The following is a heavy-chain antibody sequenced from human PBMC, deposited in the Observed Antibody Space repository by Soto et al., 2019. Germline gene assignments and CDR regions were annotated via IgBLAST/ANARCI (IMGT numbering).Heavy chain of an antibody. J-gene: IGHJ5*02. V-gene: IGHV4-39*01. CDR2: IYYSGST. D-gene: IGHD5-18*01. CDR1: GGSISSSSYY. Sequence: SETLSLTCTVSGGSISSSSYYWGWIRQPPGKGLEWIGSIYYSGSTYYNPSLKSRVTISVDTSKNQFSLKLSSVTAADTAVYYCARFIFGYSYGSDLFDPWGQGTLVTVSS. CDR3: ARFIFGYSYGSDLFDP.